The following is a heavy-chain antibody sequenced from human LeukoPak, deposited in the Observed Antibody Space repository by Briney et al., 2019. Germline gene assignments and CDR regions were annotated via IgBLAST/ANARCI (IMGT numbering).Heavy chain of an antibody. Sequence: ASVKVSCKASGYTFTGYYMHWVRQAPGQGLEWMGWINPNSGGTNYAQKFQGRVTMTRDTSISTAYMELSRLRSDDTAVYYCAREETSYSHCYDSSGYPDYWGQGTLVTVSS. CDR3: AREETSYSHCYDSSGYPDY. CDR2: INPNSGGT. V-gene: IGHV1-2*02. J-gene: IGHJ4*02. D-gene: IGHD3-22*01. CDR1: GYTFTGYY.